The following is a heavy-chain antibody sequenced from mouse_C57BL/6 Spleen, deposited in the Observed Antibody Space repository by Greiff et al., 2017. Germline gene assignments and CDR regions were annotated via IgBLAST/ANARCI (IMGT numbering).Heavy chain of an antibody. Sequence: VQLQQSGPGLVQPSQSLSITCTVSGFSLTSYGVHWVRQSPGKGLEWLGVIWSGGSTDDNAAFISRLSISKDNSKSQVFFKMNSLQADDTAIYYCARNGGYYDYDECYAMDYWGQGTSVTVSS. V-gene: IGHV2-2*01. CDR3: ARNGGYYDYDECYAMDY. CDR1: GFSLTSYG. D-gene: IGHD2-4*01. J-gene: IGHJ4*01. CDR2: IWSGGST.